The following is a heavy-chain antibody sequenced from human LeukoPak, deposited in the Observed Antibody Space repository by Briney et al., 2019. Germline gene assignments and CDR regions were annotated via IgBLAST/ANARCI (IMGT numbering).Heavy chain of an antibody. J-gene: IGHJ4*02. CDR3: ARDFGQQLALDC. V-gene: IGHV3-21*04. CDR2: ISSSSSYI. D-gene: IGHD6-13*01. CDR1: GFTFGSYS. Sequence: GGPLRFSGAASGFTFGSYSMTWVGQAPGKGRDGVSSISSSSSYIYYADSVKGRFTISRDNAKNSLYLQMNSLRAEDTAVYYCARDFGQQLALDCWGQGSLVTVSS.